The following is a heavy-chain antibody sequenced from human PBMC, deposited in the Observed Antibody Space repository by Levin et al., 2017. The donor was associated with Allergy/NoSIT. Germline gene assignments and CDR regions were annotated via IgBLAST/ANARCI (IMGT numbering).Heavy chain of an antibody. D-gene: IGHD6-19*01. J-gene: IGHJ4*02. CDR2: ISGNNGRA. CDR1: GFSFSTYD. V-gene: IGHV3-23*01. CDR3: AKLDSGWSHFDH. Sequence: PGESLKISCAASGFSFSTYDMSWVRQAPGKGLEWVSDISGNNGRAYYADSVKGRFTISRDDSKNTLYLQMNSLRAEDTAVYYCAKLDSGWSHFDHWGQGALVTVSS.